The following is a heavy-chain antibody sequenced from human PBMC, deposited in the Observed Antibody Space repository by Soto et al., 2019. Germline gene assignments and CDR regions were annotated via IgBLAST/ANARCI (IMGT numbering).Heavy chain of an antibody. V-gene: IGHV3-23*01. J-gene: IGHJ4*01. CDR3: VRKYPGTRLFDY. CDR1: GFTFNSYA. CDR2: IGTDGNT. D-gene: IGHD2-2*02. Sequence: GESLKISCAASGFTFNSYAMNWVRQAPGKGLAWVSAIGTDGNTYYANSVKGRFTISRDNSRTTLYLQMNSLRVEDTALYYCVRKYPGTRLFDYWGQGTLVTVSS.